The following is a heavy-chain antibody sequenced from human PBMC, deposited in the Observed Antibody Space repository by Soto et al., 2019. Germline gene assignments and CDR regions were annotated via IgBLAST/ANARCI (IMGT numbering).Heavy chain of an antibody. CDR3: AGDSGSSGSIDY. J-gene: IGHJ4*02. CDR1: GGSISSGDYY. V-gene: IGHV4-30-4*01. CDR2: IYYSGST. Sequence: PSETLSLTCTVSGGSISSGDYYWSWIRQPPGKGLEWIGYIYYSGSTYYNPSLKSRVTISVDTSKNQFSLKLSSVTAAGTAVYYCAGDSGSSGSIDYWGQGTLVT. D-gene: IGHD1-26*01.